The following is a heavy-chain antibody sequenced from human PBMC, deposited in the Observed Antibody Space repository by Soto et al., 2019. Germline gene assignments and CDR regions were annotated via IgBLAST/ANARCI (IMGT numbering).Heavy chain of an antibody. Sequence: GGSLRLSCVASGFTFSVYAMSWVRQAPGKGLEWVSAIGASGTDTFYADSVKGRFTMSRDNSKNTLYLQMNSLRAEDTAIYYCARDRGNLDVWGQGTTVTVSS. CDR3: ARDRGNLDV. V-gene: IGHV3-23*01. CDR2: IGASGTDT. J-gene: IGHJ6*02. CDR1: GFTFSVYA. D-gene: IGHD6-25*01.